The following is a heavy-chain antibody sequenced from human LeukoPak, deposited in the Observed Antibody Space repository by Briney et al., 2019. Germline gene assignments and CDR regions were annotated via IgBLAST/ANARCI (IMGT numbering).Heavy chain of an antibody. J-gene: IGHJ3*02. CDR3: ARVQAAAAYDAFDI. CDR1: GFTFSSNW. D-gene: IGHD6-13*01. CDR2: ISYDGSNK. Sequence: GGSLRLSCVASGFTFSSNWMHWVRQAPGKGLEWVAVISYDGSNKYYADSVKGRFTISRDNSKNTLYLQMNSLRAEDTAVYYCARVQAAAAYDAFDIWGQGTMVTVSS. V-gene: IGHV3-30-3*01.